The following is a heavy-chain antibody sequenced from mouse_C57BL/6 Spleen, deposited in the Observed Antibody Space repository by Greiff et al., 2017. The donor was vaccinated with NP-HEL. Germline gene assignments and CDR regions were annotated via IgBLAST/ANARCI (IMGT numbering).Heavy chain of an antibody. Sequence: QVQLQQPGAELVRPGSSVKLSCKASGYTFTSYWMDWVKQRPGQGLEWIGNIYPSDSETNYNQKFKDKATLTVDKSSSAAYMQLSSLTSEDSAVYYCARGITTVGYAMDYWGQGTSVTVSS. J-gene: IGHJ4*01. V-gene: IGHV1-61*01. CDR2: IYPSDSET. CDR1: GYTFTSYW. CDR3: ARGITTVGYAMDY. D-gene: IGHD1-1*01.